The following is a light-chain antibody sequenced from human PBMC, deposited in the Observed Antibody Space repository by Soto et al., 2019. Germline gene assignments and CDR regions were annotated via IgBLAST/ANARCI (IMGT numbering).Light chain of an antibody. J-gene: IGKJ2*03. CDR1: QDISTS. CDR2: PAS. Sequence: DIQLTQSPSFLSASVVDRVTVSCRASQDISTSLAWFQQKAGKVPQLLVYPASTLQDGVPSRFSGSGSGTYFTLTINNLQAEDFATYYCQHLRTYPFSFGQGTKVDNK. CDR3: QHLRTYPFS. V-gene: IGKV1-9*01.